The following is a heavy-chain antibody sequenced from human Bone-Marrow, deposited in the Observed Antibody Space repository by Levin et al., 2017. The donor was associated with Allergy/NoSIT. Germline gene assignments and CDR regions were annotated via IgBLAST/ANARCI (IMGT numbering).Heavy chain of an antibody. CDR3: AKDLRFLGRETYYYYGMDV. CDR2: ISYDGSNK. J-gene: IGHJ6*02. Sequence: GGSLRLSCAASGFTFSSYGMHWVRQAPGKGLEWVAVISYDGSNKYYADSVKGRFTISRDNSKNTLYLQMNSLRAEDTAVYYCAKDLRFLGRETYYYYGMDVWGQGTTVTVSS. V-gene: IGHV3-30*18. CDR1: GFTFSSYG. D-gene: IGHD3-3*01.